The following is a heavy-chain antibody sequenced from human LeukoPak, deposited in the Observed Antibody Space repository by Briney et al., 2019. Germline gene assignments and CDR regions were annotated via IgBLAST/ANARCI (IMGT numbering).Heavy chain of an antibody. CDR1: GFTFSSYE. CDR3: ARDRGAYCSGGSCYSRNWFDP. CDR2: INSDGSST. V-gene: IGHV3-74*01. D-gene: IGHD2-15*01. Sequence: GGSLRLSCAASGFTFSSYEMHWVRQAPGKGLVWVSRINSDGSSTSYADSVKGRFTISRDNAKNTLYLQMNSLRAEDMAVYYCARDRGAYCSGGSCYSRNWFDPWGQGTLVTVSS. J-gene: IGHJ5*02.